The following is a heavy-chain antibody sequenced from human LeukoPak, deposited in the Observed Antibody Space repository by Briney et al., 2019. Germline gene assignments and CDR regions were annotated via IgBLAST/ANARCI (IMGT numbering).Heavy chain of an antibody. Sequence: GESLKISGKGSGYTFTNYWSGGVRQMPGKGLGGMGVIYPGDSDTRYRPSFQGQVTISADKSINPAYLQWSGLKASDTAMYYCATMVTKVTPFDYWGQGTLVTVSS. CDR1: GYTFTNYW. V-gene: IGHV5-51*01. J-gene: IGHJ4*02. CDR2: IYPGDSDT. CDR3: ATMVTKVTPFDY. D-gene: IGHD4-17*01.